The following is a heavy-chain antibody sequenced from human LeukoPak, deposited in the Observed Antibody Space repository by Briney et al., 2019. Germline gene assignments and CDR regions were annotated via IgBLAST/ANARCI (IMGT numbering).Heavy chain of an antibody. D-gene: IGHD5-18*01. Sequence: PGGSLRLSCAASGFTFSSYAMSWVRQAPGKGLEWVSGIVGSGSSTYYADSVKGRFTISRDNSKNTLYLQMNSLRVEDTAIYHCAKLRGRSFGSLDYWGQGILVTVSS. CDR3: AKLRGRSFGSLDY. V-gene: IGHV3-23*01. CDR1: GFTFSSYA. J-gene: IGHJ4*02. CDR2: IVGSGSST.